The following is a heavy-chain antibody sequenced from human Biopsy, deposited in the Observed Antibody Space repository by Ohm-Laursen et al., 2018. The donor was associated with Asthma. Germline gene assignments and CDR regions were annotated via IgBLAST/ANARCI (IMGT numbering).Heavy chain of an antibody. CDR1: GFSFGSYD. CDR3: ARTHERWTSTQDDALDI. D-gene: IGHD4-23*01. V-gene: IGHV3-30*03. J-gene: IGHJ3*02. CDR2: ISYDGGNK. Sequence: SLRLSCAASGFSFGSYDIHWVRQAPGKGLEWVAVISYDGGNKFYGDSVKGRFTLSRDNSRNTLYLQMNSLRVEDTAIYYCARTHERWTSTQDDALDIWGQGTMVIVSS.